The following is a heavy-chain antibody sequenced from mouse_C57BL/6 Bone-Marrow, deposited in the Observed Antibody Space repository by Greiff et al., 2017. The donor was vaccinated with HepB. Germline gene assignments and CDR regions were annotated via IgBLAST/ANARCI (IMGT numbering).Heavy chain of an antibody. V-gene: IGHV1-55*01. CDR1: GYTFTSYW. Sequence: QVQLQQPGAELVKPGASVKMSCKASGYTFTSYWITWVKQRPGQGLEWIGDIYPGSGSTNYNEKFKSKATLTVDTSSSTAYMQLSSLTSEDSAVYYCARPPFITTVVADCWGQGTTLTVSS. CDR2: IYPGSGST. J-gene: IGHJ2*01. D-gene: IGHD1-1*01. CDR3: ARPPFITTVVADC.